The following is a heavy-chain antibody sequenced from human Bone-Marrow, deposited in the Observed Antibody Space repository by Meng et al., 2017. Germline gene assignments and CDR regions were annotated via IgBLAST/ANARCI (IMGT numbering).Heavy chain of an antibody. J-gene: IGHJ5*02. Sequence: QVQLQQWGAGLLKPSETLSLTCAVYGGSFSVYYWSWIRQPPGKGLEWIGESNHSGSTNYNPSLKSRVTISVDTSKNQFSLKLSSVTAADTAVYYCARGSGSPEYCSSTSCYSGGWFDPWGQGTLVTVSS. CDR1: GGSFSVYY. D-gene: IGHD2-2*02. CDR2: SNHSGST. CDR3: ARGSGSPEYCSSTSCYSGGWFDP. V-gene: IGHV4-34*01.